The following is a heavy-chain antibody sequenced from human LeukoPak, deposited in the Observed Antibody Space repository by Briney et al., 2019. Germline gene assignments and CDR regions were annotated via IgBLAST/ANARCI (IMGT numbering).Heavy chain of an antibody. D-gene: IGHD6-13*01. CDR3: ARLTSSSWYGNYYYSMDV. V-gene: IGHV4-59*01. CDR2: IYYSGST. Sequence: SETLSLTCTVSGGSISSYYWSWIRQPPGKGLEWIGYIYYSGSTNYNPSLKSRVTISVDTSKNQFSLKLSSVTAADTAVYYCARLTSSSWYGNYYYSMDVWGQGTTVTVSS. J-gene: IGHJ6*02. CDR1: GGSISSYY.